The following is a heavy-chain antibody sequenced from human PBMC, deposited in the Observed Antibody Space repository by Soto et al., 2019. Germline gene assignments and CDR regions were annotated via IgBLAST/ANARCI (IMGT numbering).Heavy chain of an antibody. V-gene: IGHV3-30-3*01. CDR3: ARGGNAIFGVVIIYY. D-gene: IGHD3-3*01. CDR2: ISNDGNNK. CDR1: GFTFTTYS. J-gene: IGHJ4*01. Sequence: ESGGGVVQPGRSLRLSCAASGFTFTTYSMHWVRQAPGKGLEWVAVISNDGNNKYYADSVKGRFTISRDNSKNTVSLQMNSMRADDTAVYYCARGGNAIFGVVIIYYWGHGTLVTVSS.